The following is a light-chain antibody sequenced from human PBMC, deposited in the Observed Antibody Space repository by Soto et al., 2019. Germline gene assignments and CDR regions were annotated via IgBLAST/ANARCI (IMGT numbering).Light chain of an antibody. Sequence: QPVLTQPASVSGSPGQSITISCTGTSRDVGSYNLVSWYQQHPGKAPKLMIYEGSKRPSGVSNRFSGSKSGNTASLTISGLQAEDEADYYCCSYAGSSTFVFGTGTKVTVL. V-gene: IGLV2-23*03. CDR1: SRDVGSYNL. J-gene: IGLJ1*01. CDR2: EGS. CDR3: CSYAGSSTFV.